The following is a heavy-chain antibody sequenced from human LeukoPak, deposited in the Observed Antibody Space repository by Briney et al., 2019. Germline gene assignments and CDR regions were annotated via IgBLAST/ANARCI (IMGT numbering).Heavy chain of an antibody. V-gene: IGHV4-39*07. CDR3: ARDEGATEDY. Sequence: PSETLSLTCTVSGGSISSSSYYWGWIRQPPGKGLEWIESIYYSGSTYYNPSLKSRVTISVDTSKNQFSLKLSSVTAADTAVYYCARDEGATEDYWGQGTLVTVSS. J-gene: IGHJ4*02. CDR2: IYYSGST. D-gene: IGHD1-26*01. CDR1: GGSISSSSYY.